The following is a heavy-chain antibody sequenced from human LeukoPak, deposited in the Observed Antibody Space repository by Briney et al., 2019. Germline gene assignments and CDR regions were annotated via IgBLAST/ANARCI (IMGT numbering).Heavy chain of an antibody. Sequence: ASVKVSCKASGYTFTDYYMHWVRQAPGQGLEWMGWINPNSGGTNYAQKFQGRVTMTRDTSISTAYMELRSLRSDDTAVYYCARGGFSSSWYPYYFDYWGQGTLVTVSS. J-gene: IGHJ4*02. D-gene: IGHD6-13*01. CDR2: INPNSGGT. CDR1: GYTFTDYY. V-gene: IGHV1-2*02. CDR3: ARGGFSSSWYPYYFDY.